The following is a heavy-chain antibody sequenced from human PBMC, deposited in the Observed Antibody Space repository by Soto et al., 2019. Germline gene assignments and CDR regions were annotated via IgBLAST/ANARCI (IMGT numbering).Heavy chain of an antibody. CDR1: GFTFSSYS. CDR3: AKKVNSGSGSQYFDY. CDR2: FRAGGDDGTT. J-gene: IGHJ4*02. Sequence: RGGSLRLSCVASGFTFSSYSMSWVRQAPGKGLEWVSGFRAGGDDGTTYYADSVKGRFTISRDNSKNTLFLQMNSLRAEDTAIYYCAKKVNSGSGSQYFDYFGQGTLATVSS. D-gene: IGHD3-10*01. V-gene: IGHV3-23*01.